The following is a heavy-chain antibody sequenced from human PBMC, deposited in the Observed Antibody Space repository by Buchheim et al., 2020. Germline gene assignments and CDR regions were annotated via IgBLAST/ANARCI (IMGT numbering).Heavy chain of an antibody. Sequence: EVQLVESGGGLVKPGGSLRLSCAASGFTFSSYSMNWVRQAPGKGLEWVSSISSSSSYIYYADSVKGRFTISRDNAKNSLYLQMNSLRAEDTAVYYCARDGDIVVVPADGYGMDVWGQGTT. CDR2: ISSSSSYI. J-gene: IGHJ6*02. V-gene: IGHV3-21*01. D-gene: IGHD2-2*01. CDR1: GFTFSSYS. CDR3: ARDGDIVVVPADGYGMDV.